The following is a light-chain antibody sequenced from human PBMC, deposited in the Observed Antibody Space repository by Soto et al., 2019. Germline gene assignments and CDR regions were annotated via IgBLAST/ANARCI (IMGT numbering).Light chain of an antibody. CDR3: SSYTSSSTLRV. CDR2: DVS. J-gene: IGLJ2*01. Sequence: QSALTQPASVPGSPGQSITISGTGTSSDVGGYNYVSWYQQHPGKAPKLMIYDVSNRPSGVSNRFSGSKSGNTASLTISGLQAEDEADYYCSSYTSSSTLRVFGGGTKLTVL. V-gene: IGLV2-14*01. CDR1: SSDVGGYNY.